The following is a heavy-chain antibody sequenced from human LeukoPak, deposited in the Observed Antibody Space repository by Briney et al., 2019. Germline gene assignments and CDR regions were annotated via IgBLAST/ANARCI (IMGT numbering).Heavy chain of an antibody. CDR1: GYSTSSGYY. D-gene: IGHD3-22*01. J-gene: IGHJ4*02. CDR2: IYHSGST. V-gene: IGHV4-38-2*02. Sequence: SETLSLTCTVSGYSTSSGYYWGWIRQPPGKGLEWIGSIYHSGSTYYNPSLKSRVTISVDTSKNQFSLKLSSVTAADTAVYYCARDPRWHYYDSSGYRHDYWGQGTLVTVSS. CDR3: ARDPRWHYYDSSGYRHDY.